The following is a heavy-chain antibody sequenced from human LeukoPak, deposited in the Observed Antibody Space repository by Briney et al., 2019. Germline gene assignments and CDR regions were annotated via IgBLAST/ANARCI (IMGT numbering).Heavy chain of an antibody. CDR2: INPNSGGT. D-gene: IGHD6-19*01. CDR3: ARAAVAGSYYHYMDV. Sequence: ASVKVSCKASGYTFTGYYIHWVRQAPGQGLEWMGWINPNSGGTNYAQKFQGMVTMTRDTSISTAYMELSRLRSDDTAVYYCARAAVAGSYYHYMDVWGKGTTVTISS. J-gene: IGHJ6*03. CDR1: GYTFTGYY. V-gene: IGHV1-2*02.